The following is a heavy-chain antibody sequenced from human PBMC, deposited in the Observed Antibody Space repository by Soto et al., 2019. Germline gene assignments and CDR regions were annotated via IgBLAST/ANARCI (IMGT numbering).Heavy chain of an antibody. D-gene: IGHD2-2*02. J-gene: IGHJ6*03. V-gene: IGHV4-59*01. CDR1: GGSISSYY. CDR2: IYYSGST. Sequence: SETLSLTCTVSGGSISSYYWSWIRQPPGKGLEWIGYIYYSGSTNYNPSLKSRVTISVDTSKNQFSLKLSSVSAADTAVYYCARGGIVVVPAAIGYYYYYMDVWGKGTTVTVSS. CDR3: ARGGIVVVPAAIGYYYYYMDV.